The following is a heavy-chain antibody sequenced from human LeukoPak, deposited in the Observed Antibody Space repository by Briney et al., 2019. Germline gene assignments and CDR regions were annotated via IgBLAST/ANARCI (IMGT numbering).Heavy chain of an antibody. CDR1: GFTVSTNY. CDR3: ARVGDHYHWYLDL. J-gene: IGHJ2*01. CDR2: LYSGSST. D-gene: IGHD3-10*01. V-gene: IGHV3-53*01. Sequence: PGGSLTLSCAASGFTVSTNYMNWVRQAPGKGLEWVSILYSGSSTYYADSVKGRFTISRDDSKNTLYPQMNSLRAEDTAVYYCARVGDHYHWYLDLWGRGTHVTVSS.